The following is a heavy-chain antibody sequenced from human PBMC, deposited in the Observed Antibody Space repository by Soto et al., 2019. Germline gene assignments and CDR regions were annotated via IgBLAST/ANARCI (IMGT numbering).Heavy chain of an antibody. J-gene: IGHJ4*02. CDR3: ARRPLLESNFGY. V-gene: IGHV1-3*01. Sequence: QVHLVQSGAEARKPGASVNVSCMASGFSLNTYVVHWVRQAPGQGLEWMGWVNAVSGKTQTSQKCQGRLTLTRDTSANTAYMELISLRTEDTAVYFGARRPLLESNFGYWGQGTLVAVSS. CDR2: VNAVSGKT. CDR1: GFSLNTYV.